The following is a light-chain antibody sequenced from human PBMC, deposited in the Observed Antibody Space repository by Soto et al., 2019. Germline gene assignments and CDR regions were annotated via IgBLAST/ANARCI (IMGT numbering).Light chain of an antibody. Sequence: QSVLTQPRSVSGSPGQSVTISCTGTSSDVGGYNDGSWYQQHPGKAPKLMIYDVSKRPSGAPDRFSGSKSGNTASLTISGLQAEDEADYNCSANAGSYTNVFGTGTKLTVL. J-gene: IGLJ1*01. CDR1: SSDVGGYND. V-gene: IGLV2-11*01. CDR3: SANAGSYTNV. CDR2: DVS.